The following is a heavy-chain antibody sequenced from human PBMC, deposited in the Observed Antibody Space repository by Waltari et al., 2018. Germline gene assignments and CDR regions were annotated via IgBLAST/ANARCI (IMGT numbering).Heavy chain of an antibody. J-gene: IGHJ4*02. CDR1: W. CDR2: SHRSERI. Sequence: WWSWVRQPPGKGLEWIRQSHRSERINYNPSLESRVTITIDMANNQFSLKVTSTTAADTAVYYCARDRGRGLYLDSWGRGTLVTVSP. D-gene: IGHD2-15*01. CDR3: ARDRGRGLYLDS. V-gene: IGHV4-4*02.